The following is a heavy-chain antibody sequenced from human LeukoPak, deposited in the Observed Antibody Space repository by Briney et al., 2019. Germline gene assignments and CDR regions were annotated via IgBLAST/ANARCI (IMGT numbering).Heavy chain of an antibody. CDR2: IYHSGST. J-gene: IGHJ3*02. V-gene: IGHV4-4*02. CDR1: GGSISSSNW. D-gene: IGHD5-12*01. CDR3: ARGRGGYDSRGAFDI. Sequence: SETLSLTCAVSGGSISSSNWWSWVRQPPGKGLEWIGEIYHSGSTNYNPSLKSRVTISVDKSKNQFSLKLSSVTAADTAVYYCARGRGGYDSRGAFDIWGQGTMVTVSS.